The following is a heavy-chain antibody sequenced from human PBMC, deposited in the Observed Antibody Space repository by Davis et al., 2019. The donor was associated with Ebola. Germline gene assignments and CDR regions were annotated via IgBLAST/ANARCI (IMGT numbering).Heavy chain of an antibody. J-gene: IGHJ4*02. CDR2: GFYSGST. CDR3: AREGYCSGGACYWED. V-gene: IGHV4-39*02. D-gene: IGHD2-15*01. CDR1: GGSISSGRYY. Sequence: MPSETLSLTCTVSGGSISSGRYYWGWIRQPPGKGLEWIGSGFYSGSTDYNPSLKSRVTISVDTSKNQFSLRLGSVTAADTAVYYCAREGYCSGGACYWEDWGQGTLVTVSS.